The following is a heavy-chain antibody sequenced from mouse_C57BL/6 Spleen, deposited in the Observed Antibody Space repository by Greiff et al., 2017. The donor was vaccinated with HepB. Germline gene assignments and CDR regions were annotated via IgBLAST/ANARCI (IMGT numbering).Heavy chain of an antibody. Sequence: VQLQQPGPELVKPGASVKISCKASGYTFTDYNMDWVKQSHGKSLEWSGDIIPNNGGTIYNQKFKGKATLTVDKSSSTAYMELRSLTSEDTAVYYCARGGVLRRSWFAYWGQGTLVTVSA. V-gene: IGHV1-18*01. D-gene: IGHD1-2*01. CDR2: IIPNNGGT. CDR3: ARGGVLRRSWFAY. CDR1: GYTFTDYN. J-gene: IGHJ3*01.